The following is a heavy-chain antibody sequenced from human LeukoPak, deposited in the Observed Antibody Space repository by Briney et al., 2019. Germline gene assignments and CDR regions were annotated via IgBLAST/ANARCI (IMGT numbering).Heavy chain of an antibody. D-gene: IGHD3-9*01. CDR1: GFTFSSYA. J-gene: IGHJ4*02. CDR2: ISGSGGST. CDR3: ARGVLRYFDWFQYYFDY. Sequence: GGSLRLSCAASGFTFSSYAMSWVRQAPGKGLEWVSAISGSGGSTYYADSVKGRFTISRDNAKNSLYLQMNSLRAEDTAVYYCARGVLRYFDWFQYYFDYWGQGTLVTVSS. V-gene: IGHV3-23*01.